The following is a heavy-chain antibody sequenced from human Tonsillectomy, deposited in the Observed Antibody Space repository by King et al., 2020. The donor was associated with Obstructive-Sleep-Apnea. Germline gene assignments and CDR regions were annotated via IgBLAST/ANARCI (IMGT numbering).Heavy chain of an antibody. V-gene: IGHV3-7*03. J-gene: IGHJ4*02. CDR1: GFTFRSYW. D-gene: IGHD2-15*01. CDR2: IKQDGSDK. Sequence: QLVQSGGGLVQPGGSLRLSCAASGFTFRSYWMTWVRQAPGKGLEWVANIKQDGSDKYYVDFVKGRFTISRDNAKNSLFLQMDSLRAEDTAVYYCASDHGYCSGDNCYAGGWGQGTLVTVSS. CDR3: ASDHGYCSGDNCYAGG.